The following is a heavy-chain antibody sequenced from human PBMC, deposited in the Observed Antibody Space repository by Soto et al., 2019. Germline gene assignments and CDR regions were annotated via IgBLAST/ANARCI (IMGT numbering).Heavy chain of an antibody. CDR2: INSDGSSR. J-gene: IGHJ6*02. V-gene: IGHV3-74*01. CDR1: GFTFTSHW. Sequence: EVQLVESGGGLVQPGGSLRLSCAASGFTFTSHWMHWVRQAPGKGLVWVSRINSDGSSRYYGDSMEGRFTISRDNAKNTVYLQINSLRDEYTAVYYCSRGPKNKYRMDVWGQGTTVTVSS. CDR3: SRGPKNKYRMDV.